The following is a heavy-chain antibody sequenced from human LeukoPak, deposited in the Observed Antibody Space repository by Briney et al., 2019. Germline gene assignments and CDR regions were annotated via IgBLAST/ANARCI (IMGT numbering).Heavy chain of an antibody. CDR3: ARVARGNYYHFDS. Sequence: GRSLTLSCAASGFTFSSFWMSWVRQPPGKGLEWLGHINQEASRTDHAYSVKGRFTISRDNARTLLYLHMSSLRADDTVVYYCARVARGNYYHFDSWGQGTLVTVSS. CDR2: INQEASRT. D-gene: IGHD1-26*01. V-gene: IGHV3-7*04. CDR1: GFTFSSFW. J-gene: IGHJ4*02.